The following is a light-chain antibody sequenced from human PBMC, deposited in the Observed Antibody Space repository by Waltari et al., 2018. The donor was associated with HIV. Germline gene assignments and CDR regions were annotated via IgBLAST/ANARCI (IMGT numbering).Light chain of an antibody. V-gene: IGLV1-40*01. J-gene: IGLJ2*01. CDR2: GNN. Sequence: QSVLTQPPSVSGAPGQKVTISCTRSSSNIGADDYVHWYQQLPGTAPKLLIYGNNNRPSGVPDRFSGSKPGTSASLAIDGLQAEDEGDYYCLSYDGSLSGLFGGGTRLTVL. CDR3: LSYDGSLSGL. CDR1: SSNIGADDY.